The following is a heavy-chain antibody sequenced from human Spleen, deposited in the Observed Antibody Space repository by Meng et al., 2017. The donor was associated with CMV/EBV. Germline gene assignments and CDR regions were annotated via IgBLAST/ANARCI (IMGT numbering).Heavy chain of an antibody. D-gene: IGHD4-17*01. CDR1: GGPFSSYS. J-gene: IGHJ5*02. Sequence: ASGGPFSSYSITWVRQAPGQGLEWMGGIIPMLGKPNYAQKFQGRVTITTDESRSTAYMEVNSLRSEDTAVHYCARGATVTAGDWFDPWGQGTLVTVSS. V-gene: IGHV1-69*16. CDR3: ARGATVTAGDWFDP. CDR2: IIPMLGKP.